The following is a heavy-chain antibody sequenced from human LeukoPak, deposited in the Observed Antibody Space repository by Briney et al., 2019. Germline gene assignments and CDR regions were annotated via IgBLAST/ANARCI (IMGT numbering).Heavy chain of an antibody. CDR1: GFTFDAYA. V-gene: IGHV3-9*01. J-gene: IGHJ6*02. Sequence: GRSLRPSCAASGFTFDAYAMHWVRHPPGKGLEWVSGISWNSGSIFYADCVKGRFTISRDNTKNSLYLQMNSLTAEETAFYYCAKDIGRAYLNPDGMDVWGPATTVTVPS. CDR3: AKDIGRAYLNPDGMDV. D-gene: IGHD2-21*01. CDR2: ISWNSGSI.